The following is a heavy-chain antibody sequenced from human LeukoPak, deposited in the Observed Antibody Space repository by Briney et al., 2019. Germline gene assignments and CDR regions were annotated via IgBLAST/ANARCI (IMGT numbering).Heavy chain of an antibody. V-gene: IGHV4-31*03. Sequence: SETLSLTCTVSGGSISSGYSWTWIRHHPGKGLEWIGYIYCSGSTYYNPSLKSRVTISVDTSKNQFSLKLNSVTAADTAVYYCARAIGSSWLYDYWGQGTLVTVSS. CDR3: ARAIGSSWLYDY. CDR1: GGSISSGYS. D-gene: IGHD6-13*01. CDR2: IYCSGST. J-gene: IGHJ4*02.